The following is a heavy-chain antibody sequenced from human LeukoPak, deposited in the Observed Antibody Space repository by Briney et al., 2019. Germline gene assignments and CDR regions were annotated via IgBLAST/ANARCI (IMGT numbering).Heavy chain of an antibody. Sequence: SETLSLTCTVSGGSISSGSYYWNWIRQPAGKGLEWIGRIYSSGSTNYNPSLKSRVTISVDTSKNQFSLKLSSVTATDTAVYYCARAGYSGSDFSVWGKGSTVTVSS. CDR1: GGSISSGSYY. V-gene: IGHV4-61*02. D-gene: IGHD5-12*01. CDR2: IYSSGST. CDR3: ARAGYSGSDFSV. J-gene: IGHJ6*04.